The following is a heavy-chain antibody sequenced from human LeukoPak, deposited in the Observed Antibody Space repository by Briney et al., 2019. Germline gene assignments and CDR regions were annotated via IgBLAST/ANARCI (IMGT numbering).Heavy chain of an antibody. CDR1: GFTFSTYD. V-gene: IGHV3-30*03. Sequence: QPGGPLRLSCAASGFTFSTYDMHWVRQAPGKGLEWVAVISYEGSNKFYADSVKGRFTISRDNSKNSMYLQMNSLRTEDTAVYYCARGRGYCSGGTCYEDYWGQGILVTVSS. J-gene: IGHJ4*02. D-gene: IGHD2-15*01. CDR2: ISYEGSNK. CDR3: ARGRGYCSGGTCYEDY.